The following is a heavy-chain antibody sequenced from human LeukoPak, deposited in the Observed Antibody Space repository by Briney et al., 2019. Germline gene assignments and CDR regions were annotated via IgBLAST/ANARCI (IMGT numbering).Heavy chain of an antibody. CDR2: SSIYNGNT. CDR3: ARGGPFPSSSSSREYYLDY. D-gene: IGHD6-6*01. CDR1: VCDFINYG. Sequence: ASVKVSCMASVCDFINYGFSWVGQAPGQGLEWMGLSSIYNGNTDYKVQSRVTITTDTLPSTAYMEVRSLKSDDTAVYYCARGGPFPSSSSSREYYLDYWGQGTLVTVSS. J-gene: IGHJ4*02. V-gene: IGHV1-18*01.